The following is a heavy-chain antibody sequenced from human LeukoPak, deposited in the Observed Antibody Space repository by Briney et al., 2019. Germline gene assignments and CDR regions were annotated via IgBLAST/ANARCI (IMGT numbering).Heavy chain of an antibody. CDR2: INPNSGGT. J-gene: IGHJ6*02. CDR3: ARDELWFGEHYGIDV. V-gene: IGHV1-2*02. D-gene: IGHD3-10*01. Sequence: GASVKVSCKASGYTFTGYYMHWVRQAPGQGREWMGWINPNSGGTNYAQKFQGRVTMTRDTSISTAYMELSRLRSDDTAVYYCARDELWFGEHYGIDVWGQGTTVTVSS. CDR1: GYTFTGYY.